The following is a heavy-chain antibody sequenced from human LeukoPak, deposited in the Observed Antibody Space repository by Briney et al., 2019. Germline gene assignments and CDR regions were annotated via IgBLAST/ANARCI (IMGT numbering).Heavy chain of an antibody. Sequence: GGSLRLSCAASGFTLSSYGMSWVRQAPGKGLEWVSAISGSGGSTYYADSVKGRFTISRDNSKNTLYLQMNSLRAEDTAVYYCARVGPNSSGWYSAFDIWGQGTMVTVSS. J-gene: IGHJ3*02. V-gene: IGHV3-23*01. CDR3: ARVGPNSSGWYSAFDI. CDR2: ISGSGGST. D-gene: IGHD6-19*01. CDR1: GFTLSSYG.